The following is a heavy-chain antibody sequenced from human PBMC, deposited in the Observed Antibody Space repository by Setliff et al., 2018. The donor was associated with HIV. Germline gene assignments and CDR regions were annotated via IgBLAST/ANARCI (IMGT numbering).Heavy chain of an antibody. D-gene: IGHD3-10*01. CDR3: ARKPRDGYYIDY. Sequence: PGGSLRLSCAASGFTFSSYSMHWVRQAPGKGLEWVAVIWYDGSNKYYADSVKGRFTISRDNSKNTLYLQMNSLRANDTAVYYCARKPRDGYYIDYWGQGTLVTVSS. V-gene: IGHV3-33*01. CDR2: IWYDGSNK. J-gene: IGHJ4*02. CDR1: GFTFSSYS.